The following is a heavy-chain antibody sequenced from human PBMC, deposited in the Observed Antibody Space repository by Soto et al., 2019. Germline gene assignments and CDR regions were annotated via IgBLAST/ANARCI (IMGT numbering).Heavy chain of an antibody. J-gene: IGHJ6*01. CDR3: ARDKKGLSYCYRYDV. CDR2: IYYSGST. CDR1: GGSISSGDYY. D-gene: IGHD2-15*01. V-gene: IGHV4-30-4*01. Sequence: SETLSLTCTVSGGSISSGDYYWSWIRQPPGKGLEWIGYIYYSGSTYYNPSLKSRVTISVDTSKNQFSLKLSSVTAADTAVYYLARDKKGLSYCYRYDVLGQRTDVTVSS.